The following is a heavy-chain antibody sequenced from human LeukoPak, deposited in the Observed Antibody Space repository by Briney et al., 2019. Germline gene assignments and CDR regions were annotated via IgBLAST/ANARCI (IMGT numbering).Heavy chain of an antibody. CDR3: ARILYSSGWHDHFDY. CDR1: GFTFSSYW. V-gene: IGHV3-74*01. Sequence: PGGSLRLSCAASGFTFSSYWMHWVRQAPGKGLVWVSRINSDGFSTSYADSVKGRFTISRDNAENTLYLQMNSLRAEDTAVYYCARILYSSGWHDHFDYWGQGTLVTVSS. D-gene: IGHD6-19*01. J-gene: IGHJ4*02. CDR2: INSDGFST.